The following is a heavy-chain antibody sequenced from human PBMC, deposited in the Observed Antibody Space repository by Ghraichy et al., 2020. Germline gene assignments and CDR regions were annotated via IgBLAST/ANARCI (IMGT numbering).Heavy chain of an antibody. CDR3: ARLHGDWYFDL. CDR1: GYTFTSYG. J-gene: IGHJ2*01. D-gene: IGHD3-10*01. Sequence: ASVKVSCKASGYTFTSYGISWVRQAPVQGLEWMGWISAYNGNTDYAQNLQGRVTMTTDTSTSTAYMELRSLRSDDTAVYYCARLHGDWYFDLWGRGTLVTVSS. CDR2: ISAYNGNT. V-gene: IGHV1-18*04.